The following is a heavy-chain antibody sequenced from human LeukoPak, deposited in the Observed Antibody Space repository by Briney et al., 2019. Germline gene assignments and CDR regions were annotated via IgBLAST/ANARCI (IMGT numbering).Heavy chain of an antibody. CDR1: GFTFSHYG. CDR3: ARVAQRGFNYNNSLQY. D-gene: IGHD4-11*01. V-gene: IGHV3-33*01. Sequence: GGSLRLSWAASGFTFSHYGLHWVRQAPGKGLEWVAVIWSDGTNKYYTDSVKGRFTISRDDSMKTLYLQMDSLRAEDTAIYFCARVAQRGFNYNNSLQYWGQGSLVTVSA. J-gene: IGHJ4*02. CDR2: IWSDGTNK.